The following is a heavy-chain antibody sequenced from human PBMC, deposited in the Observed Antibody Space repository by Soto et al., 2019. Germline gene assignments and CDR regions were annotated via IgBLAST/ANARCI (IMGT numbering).Heavy chain of an antibody. CDR2: IRSKAYGGTT. V-gene: IGHV3-49*03. J-gene: IGHJ6*03. CDR3: TRDIRMARGVRRSQGDHYYYYYYYMDV. D-gene: IGHD3-10*01. Sequence: GGSLRLSCTASGFTFGDYAMSWFRQAPGKGLEWVGFIRSKAYGGTTEYAASVKGRFTISRDDSKSIAYLQMNSLKTEDTAVYYCTRDIRMARGVRRSQGDHYYYYYYYMDVWGKGTTVTVSS. CDR1: GFTFGDYA.